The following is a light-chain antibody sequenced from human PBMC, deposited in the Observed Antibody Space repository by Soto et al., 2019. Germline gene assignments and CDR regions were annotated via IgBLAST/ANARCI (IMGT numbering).Light chain of an antibody. CDR3: AAWDDSLNGYV. CDR1: SSNIGTNA. J-gene: IGLJ1*01. CDR2: NNN. V-gene: IGLV1-44*01. Sequence: SAVTHPGSASRTRGQRVTISRSGGSSNIGTNAVNWYQQLPGTASQLLIYNNNQRPSGVPDRFSGPKSGTSASLAISGLQSEDEADYYCAAWDDSLNGYVFGTGTKVTVL.